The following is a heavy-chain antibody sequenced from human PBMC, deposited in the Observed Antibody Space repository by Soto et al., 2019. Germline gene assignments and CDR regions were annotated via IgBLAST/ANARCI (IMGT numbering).Heavy chain of an antibody. V-gene: IGHV5-51*01. D-gene: IGHD3-16*01. CDR1: GYTFANCW. J-gene: IGHJ4*02. CDR3: ARQASLTSPNY. CDR2: IYPRDSDT. Sequence: PXXSLRICYKGSGYTFANCWITWVLQMPGKGLEWMGIIYPRDSDTRYSPSFQGQVTISADKSISTAYLQWRSLKASDTAMYYCARQASLTSPNYWGQGTLVTVSS.